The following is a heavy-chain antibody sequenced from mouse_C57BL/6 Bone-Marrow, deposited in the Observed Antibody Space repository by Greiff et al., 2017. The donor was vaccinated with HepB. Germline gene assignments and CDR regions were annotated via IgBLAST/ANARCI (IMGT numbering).Heavy chain of an antibody. CDR1: GYTFTSYG. CDR3: ARLRDYPFDY. Sequence: VQLQQSGAELARPGASVKLSCKASGYTFTSYGISWVKQRTGQGLEWIGEIYPRGGNTYYNEKFKGKATLTADKSSSTAYMELRSLTSEDSAVYFCARLRDYPFDYWGQGTTLTVSS. V-gene: IGHV1-81*01. CDR2: IYPRGGNT. D-gene: IGHD2-4*01. J-gene: IGHJ2*01.